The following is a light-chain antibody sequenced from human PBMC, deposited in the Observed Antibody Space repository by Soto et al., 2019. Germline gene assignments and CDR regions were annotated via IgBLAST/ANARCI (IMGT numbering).Light chain of an antibody. J-gene: IGKJ5*01. CDR1: QSVSSSY. CDR3: PQYGSSPIT. V-gene: IGKV3-20*01. Sequence: EIVLTQSPGTLSLSPGEGATLSCRASQSVSSSYLAWYQQKPGQAPRLLIYGASSRATGIPDRFSGSGFGTDYTLTFSCLETEDCAVYYCPQYGSSPITFGQGTRLEIQ. CDR2: GAS.